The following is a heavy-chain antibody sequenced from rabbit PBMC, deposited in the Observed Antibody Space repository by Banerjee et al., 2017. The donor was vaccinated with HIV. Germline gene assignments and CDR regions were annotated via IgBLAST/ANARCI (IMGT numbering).Heavy chain of an antibody. Sequence: QEQLVESRGGLVQPEGSLTLSCKAAGFSLSSHAMNWVRQAPGKGLEWIACIDTGSSSSSCSASWAKGRFTISKTSSTTVTLQMTSLTAADTATYFCGRDAGYVGDGWYLDLWGPGTLVTVS. CDR1: GFSLSSHA. CDR2: IDTGSSSSS. J-gene: IGHJ4*01. D-gene: IGHD4-2*01. CDR3: GRDAGYVGDGWYLDL. V-gene: IGHV1S45*01.